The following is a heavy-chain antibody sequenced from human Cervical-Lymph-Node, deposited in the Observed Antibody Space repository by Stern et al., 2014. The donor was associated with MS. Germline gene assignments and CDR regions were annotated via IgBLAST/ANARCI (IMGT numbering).Heavy chain of an antibody. CDR3: ARGGRSSSLDY. D-gene: IGHD6-6*01. CDR1: GLTFSTSF. V-gene: IGHV3-74*03. CDR2: MDGDGSIR. J-gene: IGHJ4*02. Sequence: EVQLVESGGGLVQPGGSLRLSCEASGLTFSTSFMHWVRQAPGKGLVWVSRMDGDGSIRTYADSVRGRFTISRDNAKNTLYLQMNSLRAEDTAVYYCARGGRSSSLDYWGQGTLVTVSS.